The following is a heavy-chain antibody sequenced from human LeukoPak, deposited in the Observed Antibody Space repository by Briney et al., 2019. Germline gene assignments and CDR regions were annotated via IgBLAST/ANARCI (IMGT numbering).Heavy chain of an antibody. D-gene: IGHD3-22*01. V-gene: IGHV4-39*07. CDR3: ARRGMIVVVNWFDP. Sequence: PSETLSLTCTVSGGSISSSSYYWGWIRQPPGKGLEWIGSIYYSGSTNYNPSLKSRVTISVDTSKNQFSLKLSSVTAADTAVYYCARRGMIVVVNWFDPWGQGTLVTVSS. CDR1: GGSISSSSYY. CDR2: IYYSGST. J-gene: IGHJ5*02.